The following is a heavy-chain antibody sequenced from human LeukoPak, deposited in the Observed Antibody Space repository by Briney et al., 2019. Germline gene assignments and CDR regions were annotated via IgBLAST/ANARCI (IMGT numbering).Heavy chain of an antibody. D-gene: IGHD3-10*01. Sequence: PGGSLRLSCAASGFTFSSYAMSWVRQAPGKGLEWVSGISASASGTYYADSVKGRFTISRDKSKNTLFLQMNSLRDEDTAVYYCARDRGFGELSPNWFDPWGQGTLVTVSS. CDR3: ARDRGFGELSPNWFDP. CDR1: GFTFSSYA. V-gene: IGHV3-23*01. J-gene: IGHJ5*02. CDR2: ISASASGT.